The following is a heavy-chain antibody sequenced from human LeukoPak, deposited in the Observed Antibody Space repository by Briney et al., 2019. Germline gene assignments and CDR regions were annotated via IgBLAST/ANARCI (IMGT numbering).Heavy chain of an antibody. J-gene: IGHJ4*02. CDR1: GGSISSSNW. Sequence: PSETLSLTCAVSGGSISSSNWWRWVRQPPGKGLEWIGEIYHSGSTNYNPSLKSRVTISVDESKNQFSLTLSSVTAADTAVYYCARGDSRAAAGDYWGQGTLVTVSS. CDR3: ARGDSRAAAGDY. CDR2: IYHSGST. D-gene: IGHD6-13*01. V-gene: IGHV4-4*02.